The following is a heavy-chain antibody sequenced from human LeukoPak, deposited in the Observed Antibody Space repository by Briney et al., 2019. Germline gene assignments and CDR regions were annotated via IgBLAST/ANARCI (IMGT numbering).Heavy chain of an antibody. CDR2: IYTSGST. Sequence: SETLSLTCTVSGGSISSYYWSWIRQPPGKGLEWIGYIYTSGSTNYNPSLKSRVTISVDTSKNQFSLKLSSVTAADTAVYYCARTLMGYCSSTSCQGWFDPWGQGTLVTVSS. J-gene: IGHJ5*02. CDR3: ARTLMGYCSSTSCQGWFDP. D-gene: IGHD2-2*01. V-gene: IGHV4-4*09. CDR1: GGSISSYY.